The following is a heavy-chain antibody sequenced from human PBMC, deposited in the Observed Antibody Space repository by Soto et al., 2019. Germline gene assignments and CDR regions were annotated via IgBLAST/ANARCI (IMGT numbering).Heavy chain of an antibody. Sequence: SVKVSCKASGGTFSSYAISWVRQAPGQGLEWMGGIIPIFGTANYAQKFQERVTITRDMSTSTAYMELSSLRSEDTAVYYCASVPNYDILTGPRGMDVWGQGTTVTVS. V-gene: IGHV1-69*05. CDR2: IIPIFGTA. CDR1: GGTFSSYA. J-gene: IGHJ6*02. D-gene: IGHD3-9*01. CDR3: ASVPNYDILTGPRGMDV.